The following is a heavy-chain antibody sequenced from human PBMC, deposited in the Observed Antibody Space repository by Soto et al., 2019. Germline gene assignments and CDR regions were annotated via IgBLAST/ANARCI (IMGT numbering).Heavy chain of an antibody. CDR1: GCSFSIYA. CDR2: ITGSGGST. CDR3: AKVQSFTIFGVAKTYNWFDP. D-gene: IGHD3-3*01. J-gene: IGHJ5*02. Sequence: GGSRRRSCAAGGCSFSIYAMSWVRQALGKGLEWVSDITGSGGSTYYAASVKGRFTISRDNSKNTVYLQMNSLRAEDTAVYYCAKVQSFTIFGVAKTYNWFDPWGQGTLVTVSS. V-gene: IGHV3-23*01.